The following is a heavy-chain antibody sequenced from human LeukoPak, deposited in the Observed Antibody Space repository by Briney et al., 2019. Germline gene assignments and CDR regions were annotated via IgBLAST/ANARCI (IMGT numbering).Heavy chain of an antibody. Sequence: GSLRLSCAASGFTXSSYAMSWVRQAPGKGLEWVSAISGSGGSTYYADSVKGRFTISRDNSKNTLYLQMNSLRAEDTAVYYCVGGSYWDYYFDYWGQGTLVTVSS. CDR3: VGGSYWDYYFDY. V-gene: IGHV3-23*01. CDR1: GFTXSSYA. J-gene: IGHJ4*02. CDR2: ISGSGGST. D-gene: IGHD1-26*01.